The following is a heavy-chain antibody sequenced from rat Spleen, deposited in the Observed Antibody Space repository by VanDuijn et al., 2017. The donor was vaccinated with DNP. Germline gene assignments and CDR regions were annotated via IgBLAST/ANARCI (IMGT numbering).Heavy chain of an antibody. CDR1: GFSITNNFK. D-gene: IGHD5-1*01. Sequence: LLQESGPGLVKPSQSLSLTCSVTGFSITNNFKWSWIRKFPGNKLEWMGYVTNAGSTHYNPSLKSRISITTDTSKNQFFLQVNSVDTEDTATYYCAIQLGVFDYWDQGVMVTVSS. J-gene: IGHJ2*01. V-gene: IGHV3-3*01. CDR2: VTNAGST. CDR3: AIQLGVFDY.